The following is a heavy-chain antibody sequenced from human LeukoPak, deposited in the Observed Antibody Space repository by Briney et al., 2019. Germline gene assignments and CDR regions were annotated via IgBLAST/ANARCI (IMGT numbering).Heavy chain of an antibody. CDR3: AKAESGWETDGFDI. CDR1: GFTFSNAW. CDR2: ISYDGSNK. J-gene: IGHJ3*02. Sequence: GGSLRLSCAVTGFTFSNAWMSWVCQAPGKGMEWVAVISYDGSNKYYADSVKGRFTISRDNSKNTLYLQMNSLRAEDTAVYYCAKAESGWETDGFDIWGQGTMVTVSS. D-gene: IGHD6-19*01. V-gene: IGHV3-30*18.